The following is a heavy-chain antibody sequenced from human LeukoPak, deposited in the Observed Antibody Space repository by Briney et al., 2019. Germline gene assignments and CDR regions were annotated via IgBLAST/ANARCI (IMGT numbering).Heavy chain of an antibody. CDR2: FDPEDGET. D-gene: IGHD1-1*01. J-gene: IGHJ4*02. CDR3: ATAILESHLLGFEC. V-gene: IGHV1-24*01. Sequence: ASVKLSCKVSGYTFTELSMHWVRQAPGKGLEWMGGFDPEDGETIYAQKFQGRVTMTEDTSTDTAYMELSSLRSEDTAVYYCATAILESHLLGFECWGQGTLVNVSS. CDR1: GYTFTELS.